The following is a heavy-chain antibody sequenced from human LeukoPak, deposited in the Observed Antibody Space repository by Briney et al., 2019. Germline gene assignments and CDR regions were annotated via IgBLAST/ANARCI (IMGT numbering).Heavy chain of an antibody. D-gene: IGHD2-2*01. V-gene: IGHV3-53*01. Sequence: GGSLRLSCAASGFTVSSNYMSWVHQAPGKGLEWVSVIYSGGSTYYADSVKGRFTISRDNSKNTLYLQMNSLRAEDTAVYYCARDSSCSSTSCYENYWGQGTLVTVSS. CDR1: GFTVSSNY. J-gene: IGHJ4*02. CDR2: IYSGGST. CDR3: ARDSSCSSTSCYENY.